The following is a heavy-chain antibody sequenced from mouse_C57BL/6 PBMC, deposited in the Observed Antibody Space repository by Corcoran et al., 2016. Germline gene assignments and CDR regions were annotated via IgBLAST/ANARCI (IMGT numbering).Heavy chain of an antibody. CDR1: GYTFTTYG. Sequence: QIQLVQSGPELKKPGETVKISCKASGYTFTTYGMSWVEQAPGKGLKWMGWINTYSGVPTYADDFKGRFAFSLETSASTAYLQINNLKNEDTATYFCAKGGYGSSYDAMDYWGQGTSVTVSS. D-gene: IGHD1-1*01. CDR2: INTYSGVP. CDR3: AKGGYGSSYDAMDY. J-gene: IGHJ4*01. V-gene: IGHV9-3*01.